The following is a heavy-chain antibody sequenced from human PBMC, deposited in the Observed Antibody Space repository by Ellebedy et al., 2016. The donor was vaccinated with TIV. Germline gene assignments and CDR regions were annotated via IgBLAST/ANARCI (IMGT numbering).Heavy chain of an antibody. D-gene: IGHD5-18*01. CDR1: GGTFSTSA. CDR2: IIPIFGTA. CDR3: ASGQWLSRDY. Sequence: ASVKVSCKASGGTFSTSAISWVRQAPGQGLEWMGGIIPIFGTANYAQKFQSRLTITADESTSTVYLELSSLRSDDTAVYYCASGQWLSRDYWGQGTLVTVSS. V-gene: IGHV1-69*13. J-gene: IGHJ4*02.